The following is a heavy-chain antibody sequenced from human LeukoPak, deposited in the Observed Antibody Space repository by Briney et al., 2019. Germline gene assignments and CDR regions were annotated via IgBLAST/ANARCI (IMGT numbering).Heavy chain of an antibody. D-gene: IGHD3-22*01. CDR2: INHSGST. CDR1: GGSFSGYY. CDR3: ARGYDSSGYYYPSLDY. Sequence: SETLSLTCAVYGGSFSGYYWSWIRQPPGKGLEWIGEINHSGSTNYNPSLKSRVTISVDTSKNQFSLKLSSVTAADTAVYYCARGYDSSGYYYPSLDYWGQGTLVTVSS. V-gene: IGHV4-34*01. J-gene: IGHJ4*02.